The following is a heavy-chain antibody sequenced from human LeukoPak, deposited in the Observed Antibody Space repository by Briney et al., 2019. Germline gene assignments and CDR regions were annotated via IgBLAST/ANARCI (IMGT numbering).Heavy chain of an antibody. CDR3: ARNPYEYYFDY. CDR1: GYTFTYYY. Sequence: GASVKVSCKASGYTFTYYYVHWVRQAPGQGLEWMGWINPNSGDTNYAQKFQGRVTMTRDTSIRTAYLELSGLRSDDTAVYYCARNPYEYYFDYWGPGTLLTVSS. D-gene: IGHD5-12*01. CDR2: INPNSGDT. V-gene: IGHV1-2*02. J-gene: IGHJ4*02.